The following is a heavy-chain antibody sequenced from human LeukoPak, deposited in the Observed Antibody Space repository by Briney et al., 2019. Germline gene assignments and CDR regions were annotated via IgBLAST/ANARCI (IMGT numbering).Heavy chain of an antibody. V-gene: IGHV4-39*01. D-gene: IGHD4/OR15-4a*01. J-gene: IGHJ5*02. CDR1: GASISSSGFY. Sequence: SETLSLTCTVSGASISSSGFYWDWIRQSPEKGLEWIGNIKDSRTTYYIPFLKSRVTMSVDTSKNQFSLQLTSVTAADTAIYYCARHGGAQNWFDPWGQGTLVTVST. CDR2: IKDSRTT. CDR3: ARHGGAQNWFDP.